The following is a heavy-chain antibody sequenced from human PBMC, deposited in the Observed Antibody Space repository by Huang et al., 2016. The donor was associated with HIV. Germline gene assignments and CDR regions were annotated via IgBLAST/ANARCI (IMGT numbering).Heavy chain of an antibody. CDR2: IYHRGTT. V-gene: IGHV4-39*01. Sequence: HLQLQESGPGLVKPSETLSLTCTVSGGSISSSSYYWGWIRPPPGKGLEWIGRIYHRGTTSYHPSLKSRVPISVDTSKNQFSLKLSSVTAADTAVYYCARHVTPYYYDSSGYYHYYFDYWGQGTLVTVSS. J-gene: IGHJ4*02. CDR1: GGSISSSSYY. CDR3: ARHVTPYYYDSSGYYHYYFDY. D-gene: IGHD3-22*01.